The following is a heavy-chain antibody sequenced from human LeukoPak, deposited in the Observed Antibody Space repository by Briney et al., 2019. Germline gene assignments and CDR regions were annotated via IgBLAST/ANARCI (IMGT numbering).Heavy chain of an antibody. CDR2: IYYSGST. J-gene: IGHJ4*02. CDR3: VRWRSSGYFDY. Sequence: PSETLSLTCTVSGGSISSYYWSWIRQPPGKGLGWIGYIYYSGSTNYNPSLKSRVTISVDTSKNQFSLKLSSVTAADTAVYYCVRWRSSGYFDYWGQGTLVTVSS. V-gene: IGHV4-59*01. D-gene: IGHD6-13*01. CDR1: GGSISSYY.